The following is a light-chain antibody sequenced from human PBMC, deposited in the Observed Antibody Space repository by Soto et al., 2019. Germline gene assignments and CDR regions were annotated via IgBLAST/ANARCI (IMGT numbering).Light chain of an antibody. CDR3: QQYGSSGT. V-gene: IGKV3-20*01. CDR1: QSVSNNY. CDR2: GAS. Sequence: EIVLTQSPGTLSLSPGERATLSCRASQSVSNNYLAWVQQKPGQAPRLLIYGASNRATGIPDRFSGSGSGTDFTLTISRLEPEDFAVYYCQQYGSSGTFGQGTKVDIK. J-gene: IGKJ1*01.